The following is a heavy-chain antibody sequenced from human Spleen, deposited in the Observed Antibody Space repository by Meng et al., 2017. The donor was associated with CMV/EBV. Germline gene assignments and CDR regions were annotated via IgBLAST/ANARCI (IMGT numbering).Heavy chain of an antibody. CDR3: ARIQWLDNWFDP. CDR2: INPDSGGA. J-gene: IGHJ5*02. Sequence: QVQLVQSGSELKKPGAAVKVSCKASGYTFTGYSLHWVRQAPGQGLEWMGRINPDSGGANYAQKFQGRVTMTRYTSISTAYMELRRLRFDDTAVYYCARIQWLDNWFDPWGQGTLVTVSS. CDR1: GYTFTGYS. V-gene: IGHV1-2*06. D-gene: IGHD6-19*01.